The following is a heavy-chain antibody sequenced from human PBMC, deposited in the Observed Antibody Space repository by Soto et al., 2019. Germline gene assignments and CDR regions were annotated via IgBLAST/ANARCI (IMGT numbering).Heavy chain of an antibody. CDR1: GYTFTSYT. CDR2: INADNGNT. Sequence: QVQLVQSGAEVKKPGASVQVSCKASGYTFTSYTIHWVRQAPGQRLEWMGWINADNGNTKYSEKFQGRVTISRDTSASTAYMELSSLRSEDTAVYYCARPDPTVTPPGGSFDLWGRGTLLTVSS. CDR3: ARPDPTVTPPGGSFDL. V-gene: IGHV1-3*01. D-gene: IGHD4-17*01. J-gene: IGHJ2*01.